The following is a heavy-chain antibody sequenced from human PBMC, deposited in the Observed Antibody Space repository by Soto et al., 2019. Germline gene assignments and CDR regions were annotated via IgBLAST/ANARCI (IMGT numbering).Heavy chain of an antibody. CDR2: ISISSTYI. CDR3: ARVIRSSGWSHYYYGMDV. Sequence: EVQLVESGGGLVKPGGSLRLSCAASGFTFSSYSINWVRQAPGKGLEWVSSISISSTYIFYTDSVKGRFTISRDDAQNSLYLQMNSLRAEDTAVYYCARVIRSSGWSHYYYGMDVWGQGTTVTVSS. V-gene: IGHV3-21*01. CDR1: GFTFSSYS. J-gene: IGHJ6*02. D-gene: IGHD6-19*01.